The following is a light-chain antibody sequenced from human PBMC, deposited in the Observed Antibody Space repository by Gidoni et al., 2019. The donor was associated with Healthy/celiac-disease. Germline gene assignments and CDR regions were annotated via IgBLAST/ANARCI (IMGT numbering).Light chain of an antibody. CDR1: SSNIGAGYD. CDR3: QSYDSSLSGGV. CDR2: DNN. J-gene: IGLJ3*02. V-gene: IGLV1-40*01. Sequence: QSVLTQPPSVSGAPGQRVTISCTGSSSNIGAGYDVHWYQQLPGTAPKLLIYDNNYRPSGVPDRFSGSKSGTSASLAITGLQAEDEADYYCQSYDSSLSGGVFGGGTKRTVL.